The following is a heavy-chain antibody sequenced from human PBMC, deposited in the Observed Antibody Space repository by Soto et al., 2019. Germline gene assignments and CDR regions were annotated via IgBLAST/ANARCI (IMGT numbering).Heavy chain of an antibody. J-gene: IGHJ6*02. D-gene: IGHD3-3*01. CDR1: GFTFSSHA. Sequence: GGSLRLSCAASGFTFSSHAMHWVRQAPGKGLEWVAVISYDGSNKYYADSVKGRFTISRDNSKNTLYLQMNSLRAEDTAVYYCARDQGYYDFWSGDSGYYYYGMDVWGQGTTVTVSS. V-gene: IGHV3-30-3*01. CDR3: ARDQGYYDFWSGDSGYYYYGMDV. CDR2: ISYDGSNK.